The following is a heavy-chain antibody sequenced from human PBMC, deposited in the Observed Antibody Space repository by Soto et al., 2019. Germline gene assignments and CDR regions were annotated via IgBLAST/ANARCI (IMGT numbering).Heavy chain of an antibody. Sequence: QVQLQQWGAGLLKPSETLSLTCTVNGGSLTGDYWSWIRQPPGKGLEWIGEVKDGGSTNYSPSLRGRVSRSADTSKNHFSLRLISVTAADPAVYFCARGQEGIVATHWDQGALVTVSS. CDR2: VKDGGST. CDR3: ARGQEGIVATH. CDR1: GGSLTGDY. V-gene: IGHV4-34*01. J-gene: IGHJ4*02. D-gene: IGHD5-12*01.